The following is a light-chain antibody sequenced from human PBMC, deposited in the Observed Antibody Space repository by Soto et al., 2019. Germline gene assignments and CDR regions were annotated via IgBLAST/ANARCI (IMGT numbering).Light chain of an antibody. CDR2: LKSDGSH. Sequence: QLVLTQSPSASASLGASVNLTCTLSSGHNNYAIAWHQQQPEKGPRYLMKLKSDGSHTRGDGIPDRFSGSSSGAERYLIISSLQSEDEADYYCETWGTGIVVFGGGTKLTVL. V-gene: IGLV4-69*01. CDR1: SGHNNYA. CDR3: ETWGTGIVV. J-gene: IGLJ2*01.